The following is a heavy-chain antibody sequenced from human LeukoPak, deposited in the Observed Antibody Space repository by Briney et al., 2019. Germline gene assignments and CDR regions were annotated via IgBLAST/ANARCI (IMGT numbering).Heavy chain of an antibody. CDR2: ISYDGSNK. J-gene: IGHJ4*02. CDR3: AREGQGGGSFDY. CDR1: GFTFSSYA. D-gene: IGHD2-15*01. V-gene: IGHV3-30*04. Sequence: LSGRSLRLSCAASGFTFSSYAMHWVRQAPGKGLEWVAVISYDGSNKYYADSVKGRFTISRDNSKNTLYLQMNSLRAEDTAVYYCAREGQGGGSFDYWGQGTLVTVSS.